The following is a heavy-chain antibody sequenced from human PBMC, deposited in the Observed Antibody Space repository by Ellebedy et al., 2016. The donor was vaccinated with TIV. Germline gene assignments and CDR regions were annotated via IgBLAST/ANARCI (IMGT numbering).Heavy chain of an antibody. CDR1: GGTFSSYA. CDR2: IIPIFGTA. Sequence: SVKVSCXASGGTFSSYAISWVRQAPGQGLEWMGGIIPIFGTANYAQKFQGRVTITADESTSTAYMELSSLRSEDTAVYYCASGRDGFATDYWGQGTLVTVSS. V-gene: IGHV1-69*13. CDR3: ASGRDGFATDY. D-gene: IGHD5-24*01. J-gene: IGHJ4*02.